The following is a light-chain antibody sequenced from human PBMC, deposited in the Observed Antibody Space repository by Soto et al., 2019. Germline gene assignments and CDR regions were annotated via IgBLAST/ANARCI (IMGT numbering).Light chain of an antibody. CDR2: VNSGGSH. V-gene: IGLV4-69*01. CDR3: QTWGTGSARVV. CDR1: SGHSNYA. Sequence: QPVLTQSPSASASLGASVKLTCTLSSGHSNYAIAWHQQQPETGPRYLMKVNSGGSHIKGDGIPDRFSGSSSGAERYLFISSLQSEDEADYYCQTWGTGSARVVFGGGTQRTVL. J-gene: IGLJ7*01.